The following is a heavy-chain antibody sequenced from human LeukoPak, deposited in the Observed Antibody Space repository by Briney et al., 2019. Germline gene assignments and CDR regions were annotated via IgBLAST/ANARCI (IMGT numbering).Heavy chain of an antibody. D-gene: IGHD3-16*01. CDR3: ARSRAAVVMGELIPSFYYGMDV. CDR1: AFTFSNYW. CDR2: IKKDGGER. J-gene: IGHJ6*02. V-gene: IGHV3-7*03. Sequence: GGSRGLSCAASAFTFSNYWMRWVRQVPGKGLEWVATIKKDGGERYYVDSVEGRFTSSRDNGKTSVYLQMNSLRADDTAVYYCARSRAAVVMGELIPSFYYGMDVWGQGTTVTVSS.